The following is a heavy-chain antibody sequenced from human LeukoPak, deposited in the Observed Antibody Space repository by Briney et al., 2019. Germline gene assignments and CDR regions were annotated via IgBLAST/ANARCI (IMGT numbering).Heavy chain of an antibody. Sequence: ASVKVSCKASGHTFTSYDINWVRQATGQGLEWLGWMNPNSGNTGYAQRFQGRVTITRNTSISTAYMELSSLRSEDTAVYYCARSPANRGAARASGRLVNWFDPWGQGTLVTVSS. D-gene: IGHD6-13*01. CDR2: MNPNSGNT. V-gene: IGHV1-8*03. CDR1: GHTFTSYD. J-gene: IGHJ5*02. CDR3: ARSPANRGAARASGRLVNWFDP.